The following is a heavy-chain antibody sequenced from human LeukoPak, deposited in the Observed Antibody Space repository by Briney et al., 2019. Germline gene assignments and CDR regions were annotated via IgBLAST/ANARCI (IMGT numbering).Heavy chain of an antibody. J-gene: IGHJ4*02. D-gene: IGHD3-3*01. V-gene: IGHV4-4*07. CDR3: ARTGYDFWSGATFDY. CDR2: IYTSGST. CDR1: GGSISSYY. Sequence: SETLSLTCTVSGGSISSYYWSWIRQPAGKGLEWIGRIYTSGSTNYNPSLKSRVTMSVDTSKNQFSLKLSSVTAADTAVYYCARTGYDFWSGATFDYWGQGTLVTVSS.